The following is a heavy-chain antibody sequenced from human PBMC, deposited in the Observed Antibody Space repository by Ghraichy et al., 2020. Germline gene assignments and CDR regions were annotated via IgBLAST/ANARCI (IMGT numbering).Heavy chain of an antibody. J-gene: IGHJ4*02. V-gene: IGHV3-23*01. CDR2: ISGSGGST. CDR1: GFTFSSYA. CDR3: TKLYGGNSEFGYNEDY. Sequence: GGSLRLSCAASGFTFSSYAMSWVRQAPGKGLEWVSAISGSGGSTYYADSVKGRFTISRDNSKNTLYLQMNSLRAEDTAVYYCTKLYGGNSEFGYNEDYWGQGTLVTVSS. D-gene: IGHD4-23*01.